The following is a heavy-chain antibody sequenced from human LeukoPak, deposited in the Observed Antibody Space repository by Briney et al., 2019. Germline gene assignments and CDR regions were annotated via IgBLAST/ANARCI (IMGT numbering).Heavy chain of an antibody. CDR1: GITLSNYG. J-gene: IGHJ4*02. Sequence: GGSLRLSCVVSGITLSNYGMSWVRQAPGKGLEWVAGISDRGGSTNYADSVKGRFTISRDNPKNTLYLQMNSLRSEDTAVYFCAKRGVVIRAVLVVGFHKEAYYFDSWGQGALVTASS. CDR2: ISDRGGST. CDR3: AKRGVVIRAVLVVGFHKEAYYFDS. D-gene: IGHD2-15*01. V-gene: IGHV3-23*01.